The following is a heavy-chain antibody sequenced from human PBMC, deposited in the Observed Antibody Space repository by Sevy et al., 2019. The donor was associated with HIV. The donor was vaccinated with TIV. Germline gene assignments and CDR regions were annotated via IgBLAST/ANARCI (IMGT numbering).Heavy chain of an antibody. V-gene: IGHV4-38-2*01. CDR1: GYSISSGYY. CDR3: ARVATTSFYYYYYMDV. J-gene: IGHJ6*03. D-gene: IGHD4-17*01. Sequence: SETLSLTCAVSGYSISSGYYRAWIRQPPGKGLEWIGSIYHTETTYYNPSLKSRVSISIDTSKNQFSLRLNSVTAADTAMYYCARVATTSFYYYYYMDVWGKGTTVTVSS. CDR2: IYHTETT.